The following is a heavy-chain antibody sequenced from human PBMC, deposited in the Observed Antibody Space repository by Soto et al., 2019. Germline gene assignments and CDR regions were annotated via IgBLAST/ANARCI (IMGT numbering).Heavy chain of an antibody. CDR1: GFTFNSYA. V-gene: IGHV3-23*01. J-gene: IGHJ4*02. CDR3: AKDHGPYGDGLDY. CDR2: ISSRGGRT. D-gene: IGHD4-17*01. Sequence: RLSCAGCGFTFNSYAMSWVQQAPGKGLEWVSAISSRGGRTHYADSVKGRFTISRDNSKNTLYLQVNSLRAEDTAVYYCAKDHGPYGDGLDYWGQGTLVTVSS.